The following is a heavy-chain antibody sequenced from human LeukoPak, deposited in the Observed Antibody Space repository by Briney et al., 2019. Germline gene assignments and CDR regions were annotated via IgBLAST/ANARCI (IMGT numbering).Heavy chain of an antibody. CDR3: ARLRYYDSSGYYRYFDY. V-gene: IGHV4-59*08. D-gene: IGHD3-22*01. Sequence: SETLSLTCTVSGGSISSHYWSWIRQPPGKGLEWIGYIYYSGSTNYNPSLKSRVTISVDTSKNQFSLKLSSVTAADTAVYYCARLRYYDSSGYYRYFDYWGQGTLVTVSS. CDR2: IYYSGST. J-gene: IGHJ4*02. CDR1: GGSISSHY.